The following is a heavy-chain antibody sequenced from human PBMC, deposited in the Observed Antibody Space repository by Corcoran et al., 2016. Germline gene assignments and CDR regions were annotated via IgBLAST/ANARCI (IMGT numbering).Heavy chain of an antibody. Sequence: EVQLVESGGGLVKPGGSLRLSCAASGFTFSSYSMNWVRQAPGKGLEWVSSISSSSSYIYYADSVKGRFTISRDNAKNSLYLQMNSLRAEDTAVDYWASGGIQLWERDISTNYYGMDVWGQGTTVTVSS. J-gene: IGHJ6*02. CDR1: GFTFSSYS. D-gene: IGHD5-18*01. CDR3: ASGGIQLWERDISTNYYGMDV. V-gene: IGHV3-21*01. CDR2: ISSSSSYI.